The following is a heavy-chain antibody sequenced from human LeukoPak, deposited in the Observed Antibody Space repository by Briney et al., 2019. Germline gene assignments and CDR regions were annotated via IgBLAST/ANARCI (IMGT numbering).Heavy chain of an antibody. V-gene: IGHV3-30*02. D-gene: IGHD2-21*02. CDR2: IRYDGSHE. Sequence: GGSLRLSCAASGFSFSSNDMHWVRQAPGKGLEWVAFIRYDGSHEHYIESVKGRFTVSRDNSKNTLYLQMNSLRVDDTAVYFCAIEVRVVTAILYFDHWGQGSLVTVSS. CDR3: AIEVRVVTAILYFDH. CDR1: GFSFSSND. J-gene: IGHJ4*01.